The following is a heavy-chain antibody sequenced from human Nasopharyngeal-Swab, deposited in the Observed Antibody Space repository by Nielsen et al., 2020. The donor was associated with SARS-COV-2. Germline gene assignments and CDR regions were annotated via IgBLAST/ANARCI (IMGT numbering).Heavy chain of an antibody. CDR2: ISSSSSTI. J-gene: IGHJ6*02. Sequence: GESLKISYAASGFTFSSYSMNWVRQAPGKGLEWLSYISSSSSTIYYADSVKGRFTVSRDNAKNSLYLQMNSLRGEDTAVYYCARGGYCSSTSCDTYYYYGMDVWGQGTTVTVSS. CDR3: ARGGYCSSTSCDTYYYYGMDV. D-gene: IGHD2-2*02. V-gene: IGHV3-48*04. CDR1: GFTFSSYS.